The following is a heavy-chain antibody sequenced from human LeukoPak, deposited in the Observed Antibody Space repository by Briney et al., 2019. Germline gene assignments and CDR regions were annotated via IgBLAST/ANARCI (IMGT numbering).Heavy chain of an antibody. CDR2: MNHNSGNT. CDR1: GYTFTNYD. D-gene: IGHD6-13*01. Sequence: ASVRVSCKACGYTFTNYDINWVRQASGQRLEWMGWMNHNSGNTGSAQKFKGRVTMTSNTSISTAYMELSSLRSEDTAVYYCARGLRREQQLLRAFDYWGQGTPVTVSS. CDR3: ARGLRREQQLLRAFDY. J-gene: IGHJ4*02. V-gene: IGHV1-8*01.